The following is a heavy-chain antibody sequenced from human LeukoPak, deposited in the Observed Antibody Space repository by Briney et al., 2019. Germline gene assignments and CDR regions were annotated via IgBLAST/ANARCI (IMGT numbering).Heavy chain of an antibody. J-gene: IGHJ4*02. CDR3: AKAGIGADGAGFLCEY. V-gene: IGHV3-23*01. CDR2: ASYYVGKQ. D-gene: IGHD1-1*01. CDR1: GFTFSDYA. Sequence: PGGSLRLSCAAYGFTFSDYAMSWVRQAPGKGLEWVSTASYYVGKQYHADSVRGRFTVSRDNSRNTVSLQMSSLRVEDTGIYYCAKAGIGADGAGFLCEYWGQGTLVTVSS.